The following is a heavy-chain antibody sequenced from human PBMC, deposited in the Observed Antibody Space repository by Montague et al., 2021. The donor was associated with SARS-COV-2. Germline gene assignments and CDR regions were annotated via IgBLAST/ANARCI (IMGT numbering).Heavy chain of an antibody. V-gene: IGHV4-59*01. J-gene: IGHJ4*02. CDR3: ARGGGSGYRYYFDY. CDR2: IYYSGRT. CDR1: GASISSYY. D-gene: IGHD3-22*01. Sequence: SETLSLTCTVSGASISSYYWNWIRQPPGKGLKWIGYIYYSGRTNYNPSLKSRVTISVDTSKDQFSLKLSSVTAADTAVYYCARGGGSGYRYYFDYWGQGSLVTVSS.